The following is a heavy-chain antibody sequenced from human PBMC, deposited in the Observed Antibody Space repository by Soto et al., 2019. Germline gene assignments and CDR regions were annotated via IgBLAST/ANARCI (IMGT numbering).Heavy chain of an antibody. CDR1: GFTFSDHY. J-gene: IGHJ6*02. D-gene: IGHD2-2*01. V-gene: IGHV3-72*01. CDR2: TRNKANSYTT. Sequence: GGSLRLSCAASGFTFSDHYMDWVRQAPGKGLEWVGRTRNKANSYTTEYAASVKGRFTISRDDSKNSLYLQMNSLKTEDTAVYYCARHDCISSSCYYYYYYGMDVWGQGATVTVSS. CDR3: ARHDCISSSCYYYYYYGMDV.